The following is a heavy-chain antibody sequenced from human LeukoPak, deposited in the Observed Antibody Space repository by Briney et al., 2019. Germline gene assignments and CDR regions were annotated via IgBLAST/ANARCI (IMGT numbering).Heavy chain of an antibody. CDR2: ISSSSSYI. Sequence: ETLSLTCTVSGDSVASGGYYWNWVRQAPGKGLEWVSSISSSSSYIYYADSVKGRFTISRDNAKNSLYLQMNSLRAEDTAVYYCARDATIFDHWGQGTLVTVSS. CDR3: ARDATIFDH. V-gene: IGHV3-21*01. J-gene: IGHJ4*02. CDR1: GDSVASGGYY. D-gene: IGHD5-12*01.